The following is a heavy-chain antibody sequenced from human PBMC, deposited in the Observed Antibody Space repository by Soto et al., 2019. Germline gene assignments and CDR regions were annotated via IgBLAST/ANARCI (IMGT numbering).Heavy chain of an antibody. CDR1: GGSVSIDSNF. J-gene: IGHJ4*02. Sequence: SETLPLTCTVSGGSVSIDSNFWSWIRQPPGKGLEWIGYIYYSGPSRYNHSLESRVTISIDSSKNQVSLTLTSVTAADTAVYYCARGDSHYAHWGRGTLITV. D-gene: IGHD1-26*01. CDR2: IYYSGPS. V-gene: IGHV4-61*01. CDR3: ARGDSHYAH.